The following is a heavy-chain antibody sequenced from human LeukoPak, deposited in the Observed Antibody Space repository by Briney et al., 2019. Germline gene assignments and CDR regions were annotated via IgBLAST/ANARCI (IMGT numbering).Heavy chain of an antibody. CDR1: GYSFTTYW. CDR2: IYPGDSDT. Sequence: GESLKISCKGSGYSFTTYWIGWVRQMPGKGLEWMGIIYPGDSDTRYSPSFQGQVTISADKSISTAYLQWSSLKASDTAMYYCARQSSSGYYERDSWGQGTLVTVSS. V-gene: IGHV5-51*01. J-gene: IGHJ4*02. CDR3: ARQSSSGYYERDS. D-gene: IGHD3-22*01.